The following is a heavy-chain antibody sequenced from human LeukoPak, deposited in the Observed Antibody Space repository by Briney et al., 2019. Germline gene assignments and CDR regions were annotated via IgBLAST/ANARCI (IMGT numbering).Heavy chain of an antibody. CDR3: ARDSRGSSHMDV. CDR1: GGSISSGGYY. Sequence: SQTLSLTCTVSGGSISSGGYYWSWIRQPPGKGLEWIGYIYHSGSTYYNPSLKSRVTISVDRSKNQFSLKLSSVTAADTAVYYCARDSRGSSHMDVWGKGTTVTVSS. CDR2: IYHSGST. J-gene: IGHJ6*03. V-gene: IGHV4-30-2*01. D-gene: IGHD6-13*01.